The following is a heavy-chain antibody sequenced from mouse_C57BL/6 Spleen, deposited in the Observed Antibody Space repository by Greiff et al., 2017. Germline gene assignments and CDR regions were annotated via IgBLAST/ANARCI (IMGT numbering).Heavy chain of an antibody. CDR3: ARSYDYDGEGDY. CDR2: IYPGSGST. CDR1: GYTFTSYW. V-gene: IGHV1-55*01. D-gene: IGHD2-4*01. Sequence: QVQLQQPGAELVKPGASVTMSCKASGYTFTSYWITWVKQSPGQGLEWIGDIYPGSGSTNYNAKFKSKATLTVDTSSSTAYMQISSLTSEDSAVYYCARSYDYDGEGDYWGQGTTLTVSS. J-gene: IGHJ2*01.